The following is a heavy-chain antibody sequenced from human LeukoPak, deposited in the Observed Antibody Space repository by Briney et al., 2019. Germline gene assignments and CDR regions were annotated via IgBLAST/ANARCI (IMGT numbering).Heavy chain of an antibody. CDR1: GFTFSSYA. V-gene: IGHV3-23*01. D-gene: IGHD2-15*01. Sequence: PGGSLRLSCAASGFTFSSYAVSWVRQAPGKGLEWVSAISGSGGSTYYADSVKGRFTISRDNSKNTLYLQMNSLRAEDTAVYYCAILPKSAFDIWGQGTMVTVSS. CDR3: AILPKSAFDI. CDR2: ISGSGGST. J-gene: IGHJ3*02.